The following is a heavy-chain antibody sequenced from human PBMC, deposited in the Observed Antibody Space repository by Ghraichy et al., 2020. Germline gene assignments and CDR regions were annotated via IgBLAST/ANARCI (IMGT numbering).Heavy chain of an antibody. CDR3: GIPNLGI. CDR1: GSIFSTYA. J-gene: IGHJ4*02. Sequence: GSLRLSCAAFGSIFSTYAMSWVRQAPGKGLECISSISGSGISTDYADPVKGRFTLSRDSSKNTLFLQMNDLRADDTAIYYCGIPNLGIWGQGTLVTVSS. CDR2: ISGSGIST. D-gene: IGHD1-14*01. V-gene: IGHV3-23*01.